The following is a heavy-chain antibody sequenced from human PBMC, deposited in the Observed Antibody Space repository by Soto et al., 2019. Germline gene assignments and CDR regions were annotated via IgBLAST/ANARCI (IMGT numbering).Heavy chain of an antibody. D-gene: IGHD3-3*01. CDR3: ARVPARITIFGVVINWFDP. Sequence: PSETLSLTCAVSGGSISSSNWWSWVRQPPGKGLEWIGEIYHSGSTNYNPSLKSRVTISVDKSKNQFSLKLSSVTAADTAVYYCARVPARITIFGVVINWFDPWGQGTLVTVYS. V-gene: IGHV4-4*02. CDR2: IYHSGST. J-gene: IGHJ5*02. CDR1: GGSISSSNW.